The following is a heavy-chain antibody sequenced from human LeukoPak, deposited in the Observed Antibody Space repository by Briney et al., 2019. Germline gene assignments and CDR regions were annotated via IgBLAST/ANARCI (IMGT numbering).Heavy chain of an antibody. J-gene: IGHJ4*02. V-gene: IGHV4-59*01. CDR2: IYYSGST. CDR3: AATAGTGATIGY. CDR1: SGSISNYY. D-gene: IGHD6-13*01. Sequence: PSETLSLTCTVFSGSISNYYWSWIRQPPGKGLEWIGYIYYSGSTNYNPSLKSRVTISVDTSKNQFSLKLSSVTAADTAVYYCAATAGTGATIGYWGQGTLVTVSS.